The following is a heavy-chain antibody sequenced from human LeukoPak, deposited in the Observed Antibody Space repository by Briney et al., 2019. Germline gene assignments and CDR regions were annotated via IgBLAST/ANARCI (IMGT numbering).Heavy chain of an antibody. D-gene: IGHD3-9*01. V-gene: IGHV3-9*01. CDR3: AKAPHYNILTGYDY. CDR2: ISWNSGSI. J-gene: IGHJ4*02. Sequence: HPGGSLRLSCAASGFTFDDYAMHWVRQAPGKGLEWVSGISWNSGSIGYADSVKGRFTISRDNAKNSLYLQMNSLRAEDTALYYCAKAPHYNILTGYDYWGQGTLVTVSS. CDR1: GFTFDDYA.